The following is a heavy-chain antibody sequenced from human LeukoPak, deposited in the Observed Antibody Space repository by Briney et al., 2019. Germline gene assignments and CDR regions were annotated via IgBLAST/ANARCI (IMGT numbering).Heavy chain of an antibody. V-gene: IGHV4-34*01. Sequence: SETLSLTCAVYGGSFSGYYWSWIRQPPGKGLEWIGEINHSGSTNYNPSLKSRVTISVDTSKNQFSLKLSTVTAADTAVYYCARGRWGTLNHMDVWGKGTTVTVSS. CDR1: GGSFSGYY. CDR3: ARGRWGTLNHMDV. D-gene: IGHD3-16*01. CDR2: INHSGST. J-gene: IGHJ6*03.